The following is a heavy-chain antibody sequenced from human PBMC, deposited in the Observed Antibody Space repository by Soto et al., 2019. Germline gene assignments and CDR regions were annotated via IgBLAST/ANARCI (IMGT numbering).Heavy chain of an antibody. J-gene: IGHJ4*02. V-gene: IGHV1-18*01. CDR1: GYTFTSYG. CDR3: ARRYHDFWSGYYLDY. Sequence: QVQLVQSGAEVKKPGASVQVSCTASGYTFTSYGISWVRQAPGQVLERMGWISAYNGNTNYAQKLQGRVTMTTDTPTSTAYMELRSLRSDDTAVYDCARRYHDFWSGYYLDYWGQGTLVTVSS. D-gene: IGHD3-3*01. CDR2: ISAYNGNT.